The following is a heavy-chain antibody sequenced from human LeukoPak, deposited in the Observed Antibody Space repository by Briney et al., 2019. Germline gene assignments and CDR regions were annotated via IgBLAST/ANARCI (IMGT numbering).Heavy chain of an antibody. V-gene: IGHV4-61*02. CDR3: AREGYCSGGSCYANWFDP. D-gene: IGHD2-15*01. Sequence: SQTLSLTCTASGGSISSGSYYWSWIRQPAGKGLEWIGRIYTSGSTNYNPSLKSRVTISVDTSKNQFSLKLSSVTAADTAVYYCAREGYCSGGSCYANWFDPWGQGTLVTVSS. CDR2: IYTSGST. J-gene: IGHJ5*02. CDR1: GGSISSGSYY.